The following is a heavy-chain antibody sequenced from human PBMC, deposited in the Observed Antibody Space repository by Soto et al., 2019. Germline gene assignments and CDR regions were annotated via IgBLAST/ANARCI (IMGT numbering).Heavy chain of an antibody. CDR1: GGSFSGYY. CDR3: ARDLGLRSAGDLYYYYMDV. J-gene: IGHJ6*03. Sequence: SETLSLTCAVYGGSFSGYYWSWIRQPPGKGLEWIGEINHSGSTNYNPSLKSRVTISVDTSKNQFSLNVSSVTAADTAVYYCARDLGLRSAGDLYYYYMDVWGKGTTVTVSS. D-gene: IGHD5-12*01. CDR2: INHSGST. V-gene: IGHV4-34*01.